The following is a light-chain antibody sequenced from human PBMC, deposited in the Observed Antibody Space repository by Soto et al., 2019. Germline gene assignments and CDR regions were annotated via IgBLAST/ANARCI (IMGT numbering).Light chain of an antibody. CDR3: MESIQLPHNT. J-gene: IGKJ5*01. Sequence: DIQMTQSPSSLSASVGDRVTISCRASQSIARFLNWYQQKPGKAPKLLIYASSTLQGGVPSSFSGSGSGTEFTLKISRVEAEDVGVYYCMESIQLPHNTFGQGTRLEIK. CDR2: ASS. CDR1: QSIARF. V-gene: IGKV1-39*01.